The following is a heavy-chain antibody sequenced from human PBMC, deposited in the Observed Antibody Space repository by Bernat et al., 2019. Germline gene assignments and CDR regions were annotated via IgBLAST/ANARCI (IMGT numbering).Heavy chain of an antibody. CDR3: AKNRATPDY. Sequence: EVQLLESGGGLVQPGGSLRLSCAASGFTFSSYAMSWVRQAPGKGLGWGRAISGSGGRRYYAGSVKGRFTISRDNSKNTLYLEMNSLRAEDTAVYYCAKNRATPDYWGQGTLVTVSS. V-gene: IGHV3-23*01. D-gene: IGHD2/OR15-2a*01. J-gene: IGHJ4*02. CDR2: ISGSGGRR. CDR1: GFTFSSYA.